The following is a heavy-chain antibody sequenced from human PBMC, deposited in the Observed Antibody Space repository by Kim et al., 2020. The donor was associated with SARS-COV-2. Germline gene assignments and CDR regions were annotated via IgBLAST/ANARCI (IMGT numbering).Heavy chain of an antibody. J-gene: IGHJ5*02. D-gene: IGHD3-3*01. V-gene: IGHV3-30*02. CDR3: AKDPRRGGFENWFDP. Sequence: DSGKGRFAISRDNSKNTLYLQMNSLRAEDTAVYYCAKDPRRGGFENWFDPWGQGTLVTVSS.